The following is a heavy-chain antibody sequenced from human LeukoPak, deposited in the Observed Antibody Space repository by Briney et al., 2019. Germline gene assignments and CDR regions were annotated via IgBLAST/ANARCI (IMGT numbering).Heavy chain of an antibody. CDR2: INPNSGGT. D-gene: IGHD2-2*01. CDR1: GYTFTGYY. Sequence: ASLKVSCKASGYTFTGYYMHWVRQAPGQGLEWMGWINPNSGGTNYAQKFQGRVTMTRDTSISTAYMELSRLRSDDTAVYYCARGDIVVVPAAPLSVYWGQGTLVTVSS. CDR3: ARGDIVVVPAAPLSVY. V-gene: IGHV1-2*02. J-gene: IGHJ4*02.